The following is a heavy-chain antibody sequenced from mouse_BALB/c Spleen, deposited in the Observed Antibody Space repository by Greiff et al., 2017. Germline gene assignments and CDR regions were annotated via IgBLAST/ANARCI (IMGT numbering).Heavy chain of an antibody. D-gene: IGHD2-14*01. CDR1: GYSITSGYY. V-gene: IGHV3-6*02. CDR2: ISYDGSN. CDR3: ARGEVRRAWFAY. Sequence: DVHLVESGPGLVKPSQSLSLTCSVTGYSITSGYYWNWIRQFPGNKLEWMGYISYDGSNNYNPSLKNRISITRDTSKNQFFLKLNSVTTEDTATYYCARGEVRRAWFAYWGQGTLVTVSA. J-gene: IGHJ3*01.